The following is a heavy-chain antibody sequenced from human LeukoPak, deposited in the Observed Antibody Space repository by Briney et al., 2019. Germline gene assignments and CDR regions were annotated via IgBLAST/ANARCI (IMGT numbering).Heavy chain of an antibody. Sequence: PGGSLRLSCAASGFTFSSYWMNWARQAPGKGLEWVASINHNGNVNYYVDSVKGRFTISRGNAKNSLYLQMSSLRAEDTAVYYCASWGPSIAARLVSDYWGQGTLVTVSS. J-gene: IGHJ4*02. D-gene: IGHD6-6*01. CDR2: INHNGNVN. CDR1: GFTFSSYW. CDR3: ASWGPSIAARLVSDY. V-gene: IGHV3-7*03.